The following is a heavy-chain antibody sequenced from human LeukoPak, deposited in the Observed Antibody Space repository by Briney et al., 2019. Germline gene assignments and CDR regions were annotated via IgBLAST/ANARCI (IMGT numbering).Heavy chain of an antibody. J-gene: IGHJ4*02. D-gene: IGHD6-13*01. CDR3: ARRNPGYSSSWYFNDY. V-gene: IGHV3-21*01. Sequence: GGSLRLSCAASGFTFSTYSKNWVRQAPGKGLEWVSSISSNFSYIHYADSVKGRFTISRDNAKNSLYLQMSSLRAEDTAVYYCARRNPGYSSSWYFNDYWGQGTLVTVSS. CDR2: ISSNFSYI. CDR1: GFTFSTYS.